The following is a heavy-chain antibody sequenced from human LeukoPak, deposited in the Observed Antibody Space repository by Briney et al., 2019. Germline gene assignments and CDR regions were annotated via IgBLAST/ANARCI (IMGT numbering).Heavy chain of an antibody. CDR1: VYTYEDYD. CDR3: AKDREYYDFWSGYYTATGMDV. Sequence: SLRLVYAASVYTYEDYDQHWAPEPRGRARVEVTGLSWKSGSIGYAESARGRFTISRDNAKNSLHLPENSLGAEDTALYYCAKDREYYDFWSGYYTATGMDVWGQGTTVTVSS. CDR2: LSWKSGSI. J-gene: IGHJ6*02. V-gene: IGHV3-9*01. D-gene: IGHD3-3*01.